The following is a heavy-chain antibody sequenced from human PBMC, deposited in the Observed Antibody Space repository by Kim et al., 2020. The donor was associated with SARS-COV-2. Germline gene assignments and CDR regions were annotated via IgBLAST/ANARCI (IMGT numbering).Heavy chain of an antibody. Sequence: SETLSLTCTVSGGSISSSSYYWGWIRQPPGKGLEWIGSIYYSGSTYYNPSLKSRVTISVDTSKNQFSLKLSSVTAADTAVYYCARDSRLWARWFDPWGQG. CDR2: IYYSGST. J-gene: IGHJ5*02. CDR3: ARDSRLWARWFDP. D-gene: IGHD6-6*01. V-gene: IGHV4-39*07. CDR1: GGSISSSSYY.